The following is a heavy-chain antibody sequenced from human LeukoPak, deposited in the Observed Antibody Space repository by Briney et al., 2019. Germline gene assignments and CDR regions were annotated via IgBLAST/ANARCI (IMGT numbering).Heavy chain of an antibody. V-gene: IGHV4-39*01. D-gene: IGHD5-12*01. Sequence: SETLSLTCTVSGGSISSGSYYWGWIRQPPGKGLEWIGSIYYSGNIYYNPSLKSLVTISVATSKHLFSLNLSSVTAADTAVYYCASGGYSGPKGYFDYWGQGTLVTVSS. CDR3: ASGGYSGPKGYFDY. J-gene: IGHJ4*02. CDR1: GGSISSGSYY. CDR2: IYYSGNI.